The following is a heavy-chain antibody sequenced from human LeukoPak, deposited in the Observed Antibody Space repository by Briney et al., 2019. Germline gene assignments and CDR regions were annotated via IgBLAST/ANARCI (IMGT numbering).Heavy chain of an antibody. Sequence: SETLSLTCTVSGGSISSYYWSWIRQPAGKGLEWIGRIYTSGSTNYNPSLKSRVTMSVDTSKNQFSLKLSSVTAADTAVYYCARESISDFWSGYYRYYYYMDVWGKGTTVTVSS. D-gene: IGHD3-3*01. J-gene: IGHJ6*03. CDR1: GGSISSYY. V-gene: IGHV4-4*07. CDR3: ARESISDFWSGYYRYYYYMDV. CDR2: IYTSGST.